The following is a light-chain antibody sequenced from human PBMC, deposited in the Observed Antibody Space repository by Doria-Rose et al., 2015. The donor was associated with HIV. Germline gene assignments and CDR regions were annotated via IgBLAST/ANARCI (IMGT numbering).Light chain of an antibody. V-gene: IGKV4-1*01. Sequence: DIRLTQSPESLGMSLGERATLNCKSNQSLLYTSKHYLAWYQQKPGQPPKLSIYWASTRQSGVPARFSGSGSGTDFTLTISSLEAEDVAVYYCQQYYDTPSFGPGTTVDIK. CDR1: QSLLYTSKHY. J-gene: IGKJ3*01. CDR3: QQYYDTPS. CDR2: WAS.